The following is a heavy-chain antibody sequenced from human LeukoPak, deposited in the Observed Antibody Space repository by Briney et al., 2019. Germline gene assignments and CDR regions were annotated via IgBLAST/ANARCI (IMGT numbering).Heavy chain of an antibody. CDR3: ANKYYLDY. D-gene: IGHD3-10*01. V-gene: IGHV3-48*03. Sequence: GGSLRLSFAASGFPFSSYEMNWGRRAPGKGVEGVSHTSSSGSTIYYTDSVKGRFTISRDNAKNSLYLQMNSLRAEDTAVYYCANKYYLDYWGQGTLVTVSS. CDR1: GFPFSSYE. J-gene: IGHJ4*02. CDR2: TSSSGSTI.